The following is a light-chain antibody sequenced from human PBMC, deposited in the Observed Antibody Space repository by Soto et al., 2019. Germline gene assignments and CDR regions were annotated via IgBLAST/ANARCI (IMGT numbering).Light chain of an antibody. CDR2: RAS. Sequence: DIQMTQSPSTLSASVGDRVTITCRASQSISSWLAWYQQKPGKAPKLLIYRASSLESGVPSRFSGSGSGTLFTLTISSLQPEDVATYYCQKYNSAPNTFGQGTRLEIK. J-gene: IGKJ2*01. CDR1: QSISSW. V-gene: IGKV1-5*03. CDR3: QKYNSAPNT.